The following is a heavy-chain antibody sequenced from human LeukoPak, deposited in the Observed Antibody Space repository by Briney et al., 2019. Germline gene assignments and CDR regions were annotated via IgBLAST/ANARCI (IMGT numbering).Heavy chain of an antibody. V-gene: IGHV1-18*01. CDR1: GYTFTSYG. D-gene: IGHD2-15*01. CDR3: ARGRLGFCSGGSCSDFDY. Sequence: ASVKVSCKASGYTFTSYGISWVRQAPGQGLEWMGWISDYNGKTNYAQKFQGRVTTTTDTSTSTAYMEVRSLRSDDTAVYYCARGRLGFCSGGSCSDFDYWGQGTLVTVSS. CDR2: ISDYNGKT. J-gene: IGHJ4*02.